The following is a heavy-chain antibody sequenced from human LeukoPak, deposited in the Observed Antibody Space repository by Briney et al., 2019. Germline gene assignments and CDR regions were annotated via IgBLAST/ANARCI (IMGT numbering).Heavy chain of an antibody. CDR3: ARDSLPMAVTGPFDH. V-gene: IGHV3-33*01. D-gene: IGHD6-19*01. Sequence: PGGSLRLSCAASGFTFSSYGMHWVRQAPGKGLEWVAVIWYDGSNKYYADSVKGRFTISRDNSKNTLYLQMNSLRAEDTAVYYCARDSLPMAVTGPFDHWGQGALVTVSS. CDR2: IWYDGSNK. J-gene: IGHJ4*02. CDR1: GFTFSSYG.